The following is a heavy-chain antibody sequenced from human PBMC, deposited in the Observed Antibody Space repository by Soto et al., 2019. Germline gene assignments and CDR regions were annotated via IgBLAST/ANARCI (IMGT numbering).Heavy chain of an antibody. CDR1: GFTFSSYW. J-gene: IGHJ6*02. D-gene: IGHD1-1*01. CDR2: INSDGSST. CDR3: ARDRLRYNWNDFPYYYYGMDV. Sequence: SGFTFSSYWMHWVRQAPGKGLVWVSRINSDGSSTSYADSVKGRFTISRDNSKNTLYLQMNSLRAEDTAVYYCARDRLRYNWNDFPYYYYGMDVWGQGTTVTVSS. V-gene: IGHV3-74*01.